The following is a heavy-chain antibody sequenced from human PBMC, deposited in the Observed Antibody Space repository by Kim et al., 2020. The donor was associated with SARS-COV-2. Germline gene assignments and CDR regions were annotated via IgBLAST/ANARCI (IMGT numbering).Heavy chain of an antibody. D-gene: IGHD6-19*01. CDR1: GFTVYNNY. J-gene: IGHJ3*02. V-gene: IGHV3-53*01. Sequence: GGSLRLSCAASGFTVYNNYMNWVRQAPGKGLVWVSVIYSGGETYYADSVKGRFTISRDDSKNTLFLHMSSLRADDTALYYCAKSGMAMAGQGVAFDIWGRGTMVTVSS. CDR2: IYSGGET. CDR3: AKSGMAMAGQGVAFDI.